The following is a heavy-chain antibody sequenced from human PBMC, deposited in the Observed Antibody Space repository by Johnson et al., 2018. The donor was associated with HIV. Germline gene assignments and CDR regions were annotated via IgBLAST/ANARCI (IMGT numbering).Heavy chain of an antibody. CDR3: ARGGGRGIFVHRDAFDV. CDR2: ISYDGTNQ. CDR1: GFSFNSYP. V-gene: IGHV3-30-3*01. Sequence: QMQLVESGGGVVQPGRSLRLSCAASGFSFNSYPMHWVRQAPGKGLEWVAHISYDGTNQHYADSVQGRFTISRDNAKNTLYLEMNSLRPDDTAIFYCARGGGRGIFVHRDAFDVWGQGTLVTVSS. D-gene: IGHD3-3*02. J-gene: IGHJ3*01.